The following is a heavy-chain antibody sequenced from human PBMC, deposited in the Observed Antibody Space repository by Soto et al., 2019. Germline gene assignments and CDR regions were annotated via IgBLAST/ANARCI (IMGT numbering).Heavy chain of an antibody. Sequence: ASVKVSCKASGGTFSSYAISWVRQAPGQGLEWMGGIIPIFGTANYAQKFQGRVTITADESTSTAYMELSSLRSEDTAVYYCAREDCSSTSCYKGAGYYYYYGMDVWGQGTTVTSP. V-gene: IGHV1-69*13. J-gene: IGHJ6*02. D-gene: IGHD2-2*02. CDR3: AREDCSSTSCYKGAGYYYYYGMDV. CDR1: GGTFSSYA. CDR2: IIPIFGTA.